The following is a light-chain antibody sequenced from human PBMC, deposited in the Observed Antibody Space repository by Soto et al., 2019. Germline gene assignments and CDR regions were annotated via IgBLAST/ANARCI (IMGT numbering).Light chain of an antibody. CDR2: SNN. CDR1: SSNIGSNT. J-gene: IGLJ1*01. V-gene: IGLV1-44*01. CDR3: AAWDDSLNGYYV. Sequence: QSVLTQPPSASGTPGQRVTISCSGSSSNIGSNTVNWYQQLPGTAPKLLIYSNNQRPPGVPDRFSDSKSGTSASLAISGLQSEDEADYYCAAWDDSLNGYYVFGTGTKVTVL.